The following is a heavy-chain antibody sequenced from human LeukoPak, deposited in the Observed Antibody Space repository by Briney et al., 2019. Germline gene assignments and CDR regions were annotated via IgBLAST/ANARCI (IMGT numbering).Heavy chain of an antibody. CDR1: GFTFSSFE. CDR2: ISSSGSTM. V-gene: IGHV3-48*03. Sequence: GGSLRLSCAASGFTFSSFEMNWVRQAPGKGLEWVSYISSSGSTMYYADSVKGRFTISRDNAKNSLYLQMNSLRAEDTAVYYCARDPIMATTDYFDYWGQGTLVTVSS. CDR3: ARDPIMATTDYFDY. J-gene: IGHJ4*02. D-gene: IGHD5-12*01.